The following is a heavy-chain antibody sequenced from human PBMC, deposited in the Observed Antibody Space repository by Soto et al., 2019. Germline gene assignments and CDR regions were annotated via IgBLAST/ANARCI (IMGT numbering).Heavy chain of an antibody. D-gene: IGHD3-3*01. J-gene: IGHJ4*02. V-gene: IGHV1-2*02. CDR3: ARFSDYDFWSGSYFDY. CDR1: GYSFTGYY. Sequence: ASVKVSCKASGYSFTGYYTHWVRQAPGQGLEWMGRINPNSGGTHYAQKFQGRVTMTRDTSISTAYMELSRLRSDDTAVYYCARFSDYDFWSGSYFDYWGQGTRVTVSS. CDR2: INPNSGGT.